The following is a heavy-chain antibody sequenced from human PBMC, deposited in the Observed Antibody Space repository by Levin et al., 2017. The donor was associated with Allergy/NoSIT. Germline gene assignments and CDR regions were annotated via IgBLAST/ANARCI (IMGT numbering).Heavy chain of an antibody. D-gene: IGHD5-18*01. Sequence: GESLKISCKASGYTFTGYYMHWVRQAPGQGLEWMGRINPNSGGTNYAQKFQGRVTMTRDTSISTAYMELSRLRSDDTAVYYCAVELWLLLDYWGQGTLVTVSS. J-gene: IGHJ4*02. CDR2: INPNSGGT. CDR1: GYTFTGYY. CDR3: AVELWLLLDY. V-gene: IGHV1-2*06.